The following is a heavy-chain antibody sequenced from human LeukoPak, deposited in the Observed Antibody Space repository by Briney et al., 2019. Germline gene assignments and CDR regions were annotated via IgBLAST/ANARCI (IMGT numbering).Heavy chain of an antibody. CDR3: ARARGYGDSYYFDY. CDR2: IRYDGSNK. CDR1: GFTFSSYG. J-gene: IGHJ4*02. D-gene: IGHD4-17*01. Sequence: PGGSLRLSCAASGFTFSSYGMHWVRQAPGKGLEWVAFIRYDGSNKYYADSVKGRFTISRDNSKNTLYLQMNSLRAEDTAVYYCARARGYGDSYYFDYWGQGTLVTVSS. V-gene: IGHV3-30*02.